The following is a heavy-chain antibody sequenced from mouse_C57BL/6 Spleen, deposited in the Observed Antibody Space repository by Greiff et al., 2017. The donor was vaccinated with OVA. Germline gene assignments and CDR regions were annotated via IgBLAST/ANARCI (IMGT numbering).Heavy chain of an antibody. D-gene: IGHD2-3*01. J-gene: IGHJ1*03. CDR2: IDPSDSET. CDR1: GYTFTSYW. CDR3: ARVDGYYGYFEV. V-gene: IGHV1-52*01. Sequence: QVQLQQPGAELVRPGSSVKLSCKASGYTFTSYWMHWVKQRPIQGLEWIGNIDPSDSETHYNQKFKDKATLTVDKSSSTAYMQLSSLTSEDSAVYYCARVDGYYGYFEVWGTGTTVTVSS.